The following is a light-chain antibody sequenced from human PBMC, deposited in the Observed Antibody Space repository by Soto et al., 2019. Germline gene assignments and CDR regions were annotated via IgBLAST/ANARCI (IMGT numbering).Light chain of an antibody. CDR2: DVT. Sequence: EIVLTQSPGTLSLSPGERATLSCRASQSVSASYLAWYQQKPGQSPRLLIYDVTNRAAGIPDRFSGSGSGTDFTLTINSLEPEDVAVYFCQQYGGAPPGYVFGQGTKLAIK. J-gene: IGKJ2*01. V-gene: IGKV3-20*01. CDR1: QSVSASY. CDR3: QQYGGAPPGYV.